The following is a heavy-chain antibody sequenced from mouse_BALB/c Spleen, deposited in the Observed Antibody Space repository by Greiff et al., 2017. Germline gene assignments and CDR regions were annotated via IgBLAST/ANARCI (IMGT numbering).Heavy chain of an antibody. CDR2: IDPENGNT. CDR3: ARGNYFDY. CDR1: GFNIKDYY. V-gene: IGHV14-1*02. Sequence: VQLQQSGAELVRPGALVKLSCKASGFNIKDYYMHWVKQRPEQGLEWIGWIDPENGNTIYDPKFQGKASITADTPSNTAYLQLSSLTSEDTAVYYCARGNYFDYWGKGTTLTVAS. J-gene: IGHJ2*01.